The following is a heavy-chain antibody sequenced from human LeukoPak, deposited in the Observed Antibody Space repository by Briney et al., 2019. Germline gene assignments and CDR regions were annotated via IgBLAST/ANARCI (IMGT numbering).Heavy chain of an antibody. CDR3: ARDQNYDILTGYAGGAFDI. CDR2: INPSGGST. CDR1: GYTFTSYY. Sequence: ASVKVSCKASGYTFTSYYMHWVRQAPGQGLEWMGIINPSGGSTSYAQKFQGRVTMTRDTSMSTVYMELSSLRSEDTAVYYCARDQNYDILTGYAGGAFDIWGQGTMVTVSS. J-gene: IGHJ3*02. V-gene: IGHV1-46*01. D-gene: IGHD3-9*01.